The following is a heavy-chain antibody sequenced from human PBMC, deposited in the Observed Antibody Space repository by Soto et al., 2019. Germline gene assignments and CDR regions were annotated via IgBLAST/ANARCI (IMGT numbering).Heavy chain of an antibody. CDR2: IDHDGPT. Sequence: EVQLVESGGGLVQPGGSLRLSCAGSGFTFSNYWMHWVRQAPGKGLEWVSRIDHDGPTDYADSVRGRFTISSDNAENTLYLQRNSLRPEDTAVYYCVRDSHGDYWGQGTLVTVSA. CDR3: VRDSHGDY. J-gene: IGHJ4*02. CDR1: GFTFSNYW. V-gene: IGHV3-74*01.